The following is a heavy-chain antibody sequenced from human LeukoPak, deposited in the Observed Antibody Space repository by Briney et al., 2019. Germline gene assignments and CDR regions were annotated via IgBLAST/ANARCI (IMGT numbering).Heavy chain of an antibody. CDR2: ISGSGGST. D-gene: IGHD1-26*01. CDR3: AKAYFMGATTGWFDP. Sequence: PRGSLRLSCAASGFTFSSYAMSWVRQAPGKGLEWVSAISGSGGSTYYADSVKGRFTISRDNSKNTLYLQMNSLRAEDTAVYYCAKAYFMGATTGWFDPWGQGTLVTVSS. J-gene: IGHJ5*02. V-gene: IGHV3-23*01. CDR1: GFTFSSYA.